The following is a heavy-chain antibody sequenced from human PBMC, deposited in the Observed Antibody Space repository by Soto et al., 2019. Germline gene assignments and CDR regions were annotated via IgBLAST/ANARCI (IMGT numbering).Heavy chain of an antibody. D-gene: IGHD3-16*01. Sequence: QITLKESGPALVKPTQTLTLTCTFSGFSLSTRGLGVAWIRQPPGKALEWLALIYWDDDKRYSPSLKSRLTITKDTSKNQVVLTMTNMDPVDTATYYCARMGGGYFDYWGQGTLVTVSS. J-gene: IGHJ4*02. CDR2: IYWDDDK. V-gene: IGHV2-5*02. CDR3: ARMGGGYFDY. CDR1: GFSLSTRGLG.